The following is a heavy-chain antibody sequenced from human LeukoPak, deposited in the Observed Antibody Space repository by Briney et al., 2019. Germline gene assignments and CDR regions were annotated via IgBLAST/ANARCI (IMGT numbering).Heavy chain of an antibody. Sequence: SETLSLTCAVYGGSFSGYYWNWIRQPPGKGLEWIGEVNHGVNTNYSPSLKSRVTISVDRSKNQFSLKLSSVTAADTAVYYCARGRRIVVTGPHFDYWGQGTLVTVSS. J-gene: IGHJ4*02. D-gene: IGHD3-22*01. CDR2: VNHGVNT. V-gene: IGHV4-34*01. CDR1: GGSFSGYY. CDR3: ARGRRIVVTGPHFDY.